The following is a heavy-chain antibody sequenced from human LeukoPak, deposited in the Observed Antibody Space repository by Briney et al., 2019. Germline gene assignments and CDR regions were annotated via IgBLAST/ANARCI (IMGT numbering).Heavy chain of an antibody. CDR1: GFTFSNYA. J-gene: IGHJ4*02. V-gene: IGHV3-23*01. CDR3: AKDRVCSGGSCYFDY. D-gene: IGHD2-15*01. Sequence: GRSLRLSCAAAGFTFSNYAMHGVRQAPGKGLEWVSAISAGGGSTYYADSVKGRFTISRDNSKNTLYLQMNSLRAEDTGVYYCAKDRVCSGGSCYFDYWGQGTLVTVSS. CDR2: ISAGGGST.